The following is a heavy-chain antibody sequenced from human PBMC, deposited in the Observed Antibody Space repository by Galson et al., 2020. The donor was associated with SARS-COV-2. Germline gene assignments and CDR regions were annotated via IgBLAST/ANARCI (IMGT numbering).Heavy chain of an antibody. CDR2: INWNGDNT. CDR1: GFTLDDFG. J-gene: IGHJ4*02. CDR3: ARARHFYESRGFYLDN. D-gene: IGHD3-3*02. V-gene: IGHV3-20*04. Sequence: GESLKISCAASGFTLDDFGLSWVRQVPGKGLEWVSAINWNGDNTGYADSVKGRFTISRDNAKKSVYLQMNNLSAEDTAFYYCARARHFYESRGFYLDNWGQGTPVTVSS.